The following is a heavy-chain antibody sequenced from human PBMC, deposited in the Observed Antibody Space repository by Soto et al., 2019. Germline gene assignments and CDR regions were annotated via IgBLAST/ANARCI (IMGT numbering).Heavy chain of an antibody. CDR2: ISTSGSTV. D-gene: IGHD5-12*01. J-gene: IGHJ4*02. V-gene: IGHV3-48*03. CDR3: ARHCRNTLRTGVATRTLDY. CDR1: RFTFSTYE. Sequence: GGSLRLSCAASRFTFSTYEMNWVRQAPGKGLEWVSYISTSGSTVYYADSVKGRFTISRDNTRNSLYLQMNSLRDEDTALYYCARHCRNTLRTGVATRTLDYWGQGTLVTVSS.